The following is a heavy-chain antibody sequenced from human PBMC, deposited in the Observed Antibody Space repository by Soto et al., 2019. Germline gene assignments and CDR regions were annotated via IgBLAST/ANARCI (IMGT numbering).Heavy chain of an antibody. J-gene: IGHJ6*02. CDR3: ARDLASSDTDDSYGMDG. Sequence: PGGSLRLSCVASGFTFGDYTMSWFRQAPGGGLEWVSFIRSKAYGGTTEYAASVKGRFTISRDDSKSIAYLQMNSLKSEDTAVYYCARDLASSDTDDSYGMDGWGQGTTLTVSS. D-gene: IGHD3-3*02. CDR2: IRSKAYGGTT. CDR1: GFTFGDYT. V-gene: IGHV3-49*03.